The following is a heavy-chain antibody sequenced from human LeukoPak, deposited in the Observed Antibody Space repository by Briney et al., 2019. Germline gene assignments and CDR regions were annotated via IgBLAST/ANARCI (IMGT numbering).Heavy chain of an antibody. CDR2: IYYSGTT. J-gene: IGHJ3*02. CDR1: GGSMTGSY. CDR3: ARVPLGSLNAFDI. Sequence: SETLSLTCTVSGGSMTGSYWSWIRQSPGKGLEWIGYIYYSGTTNYNPPLKSRVTISVDTSKNQFSLKLSSVTAADTAVYYCARVPLGSLNAFDIWGQGTMVTVSS. D-gene: IGHD2-15*01. V-gene: IGHV4-59*08.